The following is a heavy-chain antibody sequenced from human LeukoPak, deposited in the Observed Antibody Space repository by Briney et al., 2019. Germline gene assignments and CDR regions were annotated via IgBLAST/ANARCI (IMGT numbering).Heavy chain of an antibody. J-gene: IGHJ6*02. V-gene: IGHV1-18*01. Sequence: ASVKVSCKASGYTFTSYGISWVRPAPGQGLEWMGWISAYNGNTNYAQKLQGRVTMTTDTSTSTAYMELRSLRSDDTAVYYCAREPVVPAARTYYYYYGMDVWGQGTTVTVSS. CDR2: ISAYNGNT. D-gene: IGHD2-2*01. CDR1: GYTFTSYG. CDR3: AREPVVPAARTYYYYYGMDV.